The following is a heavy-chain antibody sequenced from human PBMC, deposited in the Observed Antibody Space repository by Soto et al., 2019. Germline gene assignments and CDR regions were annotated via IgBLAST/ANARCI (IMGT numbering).Heavy chain of an antibody. V-gene: IGHV3-33*01. J-gene: IGHJ6*03. CDR3: ARDSYYDFWSGYGHYYYYYMDV. D-gene: IGHD3-3*01. CDR1: GFTFSSYG. CDR2: IWYDGSNK. Sequence: QVQLVESGGGVVQPGRSLRLSCAASGFTFSSYGMHWVRQAPGKGLEWVAVIWYDGSNKYYADSVKGRFTISRDNSKNTLYLQMNSLRAEDTAVYCCARDSYYDFWSGYGHYYYYYMDVWGKGTTVTVSS.